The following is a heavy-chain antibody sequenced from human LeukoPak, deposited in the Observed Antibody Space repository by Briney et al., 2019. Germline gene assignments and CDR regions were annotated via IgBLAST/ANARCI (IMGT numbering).Heavy chain of an antibody. J-gene: IGHJ4*02. CDR1: GFTFSSNA. CDR3: AKRVAAPGRTYYFDY. CDR2: IGTSVSDT. V-gene: IGHV3-23*01. Sequence: GGSLRLSWAAAGFTFSSNALSWVRQAPGKGLEWVSVIGTSVSDTYYADSVKGRFTISRDNSKNTVYLQLNSLRAEDTAVYYCAKRVAAPGRTYYFDYWGQGTLVIVSS. D-gene: IGHD6-13*01.